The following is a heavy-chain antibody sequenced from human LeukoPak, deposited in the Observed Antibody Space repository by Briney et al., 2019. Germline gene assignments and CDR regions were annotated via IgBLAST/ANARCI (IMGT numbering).Heavy chain of an antibody. CDR3: ARVHQYYYYGMDV. CDR1: GFTFSSYD. D-gene: IGHD2-2*01. CDR2: ISTAGDT. Sequence: QSGGSLRLSCAASGFTFSSYDMHWVRQATGKGLEWVSAISTAGDTYYPGSVKGRFTISRENAKNSLYLQMNSLKAGDTAVYYCARVHQYYYYGMDVWGQGTTVTVSS. V-gene: IGHV3-13*01. J-gene: IGHJ6*02.